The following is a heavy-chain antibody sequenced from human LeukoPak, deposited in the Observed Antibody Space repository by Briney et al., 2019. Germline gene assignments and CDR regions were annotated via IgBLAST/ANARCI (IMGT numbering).Heavy chain of an antibody. CDR2: ISGSGGST. CDR3: AKFEATVVTPFDY. Sequence: GGSLRLSCAASGFTFSSYVMSWVRQAPGKGLEWVSTISGSGGSTYYADSVKGRFTISRDNSKNTLYLQMNSLRAEDTAVYYCAKFEATVVTPFDYWGQGTLVTVSS. D-gene: IGHD4-23*01. CDR1: GFTFSSYV. J-gene: IGHJ4*02. V-gene: IGHV3-23*01.